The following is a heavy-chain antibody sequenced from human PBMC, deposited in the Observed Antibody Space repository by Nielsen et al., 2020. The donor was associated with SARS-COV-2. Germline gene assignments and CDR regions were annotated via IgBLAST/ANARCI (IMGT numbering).Heavy chain of an antibody. D-gene: IGHD3/OR15-3a*01. Sequence: ASVKVSCKASGYSFTNYGISWVRQAPGQGLEGMGWISAHNGNTKYVQKLQGRVTMTTDTSTSTAHMELRSLRSDDPAVYYCARGTGEDYWGQGTLVTVSS. V-gene: IGHV1-18*04. CDR1: GYSFTNYG. CDR2: ISAHNGNT. J-gene: IGHJ4*02. CDR3: ARGTGEDY.